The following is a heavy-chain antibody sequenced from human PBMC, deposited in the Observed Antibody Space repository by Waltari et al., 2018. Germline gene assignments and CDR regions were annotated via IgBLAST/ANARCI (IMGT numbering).Heavy chain of an antibody. CDR1: GFTFSSYA. CDR2: ISYDGSNK. V-gene: IGHV3-30-3*01. Sequence: VQLLESGGGLVQPGRSLRLSCAASGFTFSSYAMHWVRQAPGKGLEWVAVISYDGSNKYYADSVKGRFTISRDNSKNTLYLQMNSLRAEDTAVYYCARDGQDGYNFDWFDPWGQGTLVTVSS. CDR3: ARDGQDGYNFDWFDP. J-gene: IGHJ5*02. D-gene: IGHD5-12*01.